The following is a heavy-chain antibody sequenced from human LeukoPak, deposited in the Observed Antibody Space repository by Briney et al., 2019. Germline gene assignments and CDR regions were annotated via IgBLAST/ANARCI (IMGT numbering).Heavy chain of an antibody. CDR1: GFTFSDYD. D-gene: IGHD1-1*01. J-gene: IGHJ4*02. V-gene: IGHV3-13*01. CDR3: ARVAKERVGGVYYFDY. Sequence: GGSLTLSCAASGFTFSDYDMHWVRQATGKGLEWVSAIGTASDTYYTCSVKGRFTISRENAKNSLYLQMNSLRAGDTAVYYCARVAKERVGGVYYFDYWGQGTLVTVSS. CDR2: IGTASDT.